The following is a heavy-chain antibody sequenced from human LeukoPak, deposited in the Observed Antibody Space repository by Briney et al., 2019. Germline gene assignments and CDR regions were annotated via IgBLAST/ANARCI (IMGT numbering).Heavy chain of an antibody. CDR1: GFTFNNYA. CDR2: ISVSGGGT. V-gene: IGHV3-23*01. Sequence: GGSLRLSCAASGFTFNNYAMNWVRQAPGKGLEWVSVISVSGGGTYYADSVRGRFTISRDNSKNTLYLQMNSLRAEDTAVYYCARDQRGGALGDYWGQGTLVTVSS. D-gene: IGHD3-10*01. CDR3: ARDQRGGALGDY. J-gene: IGHJ4*02.